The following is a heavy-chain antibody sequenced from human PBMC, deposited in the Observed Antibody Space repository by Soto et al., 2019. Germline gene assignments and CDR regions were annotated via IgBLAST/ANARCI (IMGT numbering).Heavy chain of an antibody. Sequence: ASVKVSCKASGYTFTSYYMQLVRQAPGQGLEWMGRINPCGGSTSYAQKFQGRVTMTRDTSTSTVYMELSSLRSEDTAVYYCARDGRHCSSTSCYHYSGMDVWGEGTRVTVSP. CDR1: GYTFTSYY. V-gene: IGHV1-46*01. J-gene: IGHJ6*04. CDR2: INPCGGST. D-gene: IGHD2-2*01. CDR3: ARDGRHCSSTSCYHYSGMDV.